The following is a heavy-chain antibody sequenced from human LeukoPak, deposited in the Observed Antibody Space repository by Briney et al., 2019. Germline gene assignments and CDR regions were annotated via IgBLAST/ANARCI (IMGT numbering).Heavy chain of an antibody. D-gene: IGHD6-6*01. CDR3: ARDPWLIAARYDAFDI. CDR2: INPNSGGT. V-gene: IGHV1-2*02. J-gene: IGHJ3*02. Sequence: ASVKVSCKASGYTFTGYYMHWVRQAPGQGLEWMGWINPNSGGTNYAQKFQGRVTMTRDTSISTAYMELSRLRSDDTAVYYCARDPWLIAARYDAFDIWGQGTMVTVSS. CDR1: GYTFTGYY.